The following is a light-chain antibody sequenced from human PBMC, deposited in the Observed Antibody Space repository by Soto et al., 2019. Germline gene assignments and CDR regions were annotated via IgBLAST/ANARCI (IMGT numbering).Light chain of an antibody. J-gene: IGKJ1*01. CDR2: GAS. Sequence: EIVMTQSPATLSVSPGERATLSCRASQSVSSNLAWFQQKPGQAPSLLIYGASTRATGIPARFSGSGSGTEFTLTISSLQSEAFAIYFCQQYNNWPRTFGQGTKVDI. V-gene: IGKV3-15*01. CDR3: QQYNNWPRT. CDR1: QSVSSN.